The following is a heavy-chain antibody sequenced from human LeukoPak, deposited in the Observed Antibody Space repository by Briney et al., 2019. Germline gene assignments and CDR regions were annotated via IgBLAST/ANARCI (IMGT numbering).Heavy chain of an antibody. Sequence: SETLSLTCTVSGGSISSYYWSWIRQPPGKGLEWIGYIYYSGSTNYNPSLKSRVSMSVDMSKNQFSLKLSSVTAADTAVDYCASTGYCSGGNCYAEFFQHWGQGTLVSVSS. CDR1: GGSISSYY. J-gene: IGHJ1*01. D-gene: IGHD2-15*01. V-gene: IGHV4-59*08. CDR3: ASTGYCSGGNCYAEFFQH. CDR2: IYYSGST.